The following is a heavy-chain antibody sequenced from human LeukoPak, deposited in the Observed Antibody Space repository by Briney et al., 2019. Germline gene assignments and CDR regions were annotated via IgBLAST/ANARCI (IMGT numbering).Heavy chain of an antibody. D-gene: IGHD3-22*01. J-gene: IGHJ4*02. Sequence: GGSLRLSCAASGFTFSSYAMSWVRQAPGKGLEWVSAISGSGGSTYYADSVKGRFTISRDNSKNTLYLQMNSLRAEDTAVYYCARESYYDSSGYYGGGFDYWGQGTLVTVSS. CDR1: GFTFSSYA. CDR3: ARESYYDSSGYYGGGFDY. CDR2: ISGSGGST. V-gene: IGHV3-23*01.